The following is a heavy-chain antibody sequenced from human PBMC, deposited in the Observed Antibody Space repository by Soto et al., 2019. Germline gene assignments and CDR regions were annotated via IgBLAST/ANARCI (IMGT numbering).Heavy chain of an antibody. D-gene: IGHD3-22*01. J-gene: IGHJ2*01. CDR3: AKTLIVVVIPQLPDFDL. CDR1: GLTFSSYA. V-gene: IGHV3-23*01. Sequence: PGGSLRLSCAASGLTFSSYAMSWVRQAPGKGLEWVSAISGSGGSTYYADSVKGRFTISRDNSKNTLYLQMNSLRAEDTAVYYCAKTLIVVVIPQLPDFDLWGRGTLVTVSS. CDR2: ISGSGGST.